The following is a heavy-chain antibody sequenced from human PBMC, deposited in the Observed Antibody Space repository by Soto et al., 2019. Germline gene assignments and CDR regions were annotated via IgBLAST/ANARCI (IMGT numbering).Heavy chain of an antibody. CDR2: INHSGST. D-gene: IGHD6-6*01. V-gene: IGHV4-34*01. J-gene: IGHJ6*02. CDR3: ASHLRLAARATRGYGMDV. CDR1: GGSFSGYY. Sequence: SETLSLTCAVYGGSFSGYYWSWIRQPPGKGLEWIGEINHSGSTNYNPSLKSRVTISVDTSKNQFSLKLSSVTAADTAVYYCASHLRLAARATRGYGMDVWGQGTTVTVSS.